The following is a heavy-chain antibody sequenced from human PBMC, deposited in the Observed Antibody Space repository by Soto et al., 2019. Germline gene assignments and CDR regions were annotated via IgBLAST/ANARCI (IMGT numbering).Heavy chain of an antibody. V-gene: IGHV5-51*01. Sequence: PGESLKISCKASGYKFTSYWIAWVRQMPGKGLECVGIIYPGDSDTRYSPSFQGQVIISADKSINTAYLQWSNLKASDTAMYYCAKLVVPTAAPFYYYYYMDVWGKGTTVTVSS. D-gene: IGHD2-2*01. CDR3: AKLVVPTAAPFYYYYYMDV. CDR2: IYPGDSDT. CDR1: GYKFTSYW. J-gene: IGHJ6*03.